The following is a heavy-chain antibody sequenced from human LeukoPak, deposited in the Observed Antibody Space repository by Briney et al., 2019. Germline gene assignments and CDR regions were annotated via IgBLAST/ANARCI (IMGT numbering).Heavy chain of an antibody. D-gene: IGHD4-17*01. CDR2: IYTGGST. Sequence: SETLSLTCTVSGGSVSSGYYYWSWIRQPAGKELEWIGRIYTGGSTNYNPSLKSRVTVSVDTSKNQFSLMLSSVTAADTAVYYCARGTVTWDYWGQGTLVTVSS. CDR1: GGSVSSGYYY. CDR3: ARGTVTWDY. J-gene: IGHJ4*02. V-gene: IGHV4-61*02.